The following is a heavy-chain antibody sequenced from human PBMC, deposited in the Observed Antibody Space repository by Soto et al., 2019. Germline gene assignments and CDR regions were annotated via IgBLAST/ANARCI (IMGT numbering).Heavy chain of an antibody. J-gene: IGHJ3*02. Sequence: PGGSLRLSCAAAGFTFSSYAMSWVRHASGKGLALVSAISVSGGSTYYADSVTGRFTISRDNSKNTLYLQMNSLSAEDTAVYYCANYHSDIHDAFDIWGQGTMLTVSS. D-gene: IGHD3-9*01. CDR1: GFTFSSYA. V-gene: IGHV3-23*01. CDR2: ISVSGGST. CDR3: ANYHSDIHDAFDI.